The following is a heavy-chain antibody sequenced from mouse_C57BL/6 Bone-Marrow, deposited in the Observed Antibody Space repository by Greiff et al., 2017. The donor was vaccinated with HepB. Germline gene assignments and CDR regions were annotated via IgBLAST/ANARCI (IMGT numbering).Heavy chain of an antibody. CDR1: GFNIKDDY. J-gene: IGHJ4*01. V-gene: IGHV14-4*01. CDR3: TTWGGRDAMDY. CDR2: IDPENGDT. D-gene: IGHD1-1*01. Sequence: VHVKQSGAELVRPGASVKLSCTASGFNIKDDYMHWVKQRPEQGLEWIGWIDPENGDTEYASKFQGKATITADTSSNTAYLQLSSLTSEDTAVYYCTTWGGRDAMDYWGQGTSVTVSS.